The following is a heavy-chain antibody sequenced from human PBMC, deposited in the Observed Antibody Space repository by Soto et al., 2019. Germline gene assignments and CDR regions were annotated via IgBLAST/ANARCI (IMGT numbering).Heavy chain of an antibody. CDR2: INPNSGGT. CDR1: GCTFTGYY. D-gene: IGHD6-13*01. V-gene: IGHV1-2*02. CDR3: ASGYSSSWYSWFDP. J-gene: IGHJ5*02. Sequence: GASVKVSCKASGCTFTGYYMHWVRQAPGQGLEWMGWINPNSGGTNYAQKFQGRVTMTRDTSISTAYMELSRLRSDDTAVYYCASGYSSSWYSWFDPWGQGTLVTVSS.